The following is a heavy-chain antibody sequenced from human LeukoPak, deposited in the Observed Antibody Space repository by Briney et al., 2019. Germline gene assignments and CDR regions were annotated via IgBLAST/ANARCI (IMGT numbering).Heavy chain of an antibody. V-gene: IGHV4-39*01. CDR3: AAWGGSYYGFDY. D-gene: IGHD1-26*01. J-gene: IGHJ4*02. CDR2: IYYSGST. CDR1: GGSIGSSSYY. Sequence: TSETLSLTCTVSGGSIGSSSYYWGWIRQPPGKGLEWIGSIYYSGSTYYNPSLKSRVTISVDTSKNQFSLKLSSVTAADTAVYYCAAWGGSYYGFDYWGQGTLVTVSS.